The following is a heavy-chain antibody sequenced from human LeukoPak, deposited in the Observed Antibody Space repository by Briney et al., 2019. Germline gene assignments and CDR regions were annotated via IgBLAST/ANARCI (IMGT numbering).Heavy chain of an antibody. CDR3: ARAGWAVVVPAAIPHYYYYYMDV. V-gene: IGHV3-21*01. CDR2: ISSSSGYI. J-gene: IGHJ6*03. Sequence: GGSLRLSCAASGFTFSSYSMNWVRQAPGKGLEWVSSISSSSGYIYYADSVKGRFTISRDNAKNSLYLQMNRLRAEDTAVYYCARAGWAVVVPAAIPHYYYYYMDVWGKGTTVTVSS. D-gene: IGHD2-2*02. CDR1: GFTFSSYS.